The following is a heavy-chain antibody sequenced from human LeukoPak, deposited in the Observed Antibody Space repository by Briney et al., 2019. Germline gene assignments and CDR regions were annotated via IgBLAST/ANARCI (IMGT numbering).Heavy chain of an antibody. CDR1: GGSISRGGYS. J-gene: IGHJ5*02. CDR3: ARVGRDSSGYYSNWFDP. D-gene: IGHD3-22*01. V-gene: IGHV4-30-2*01. Sequence: SETLSLTCAVSGGSISRGGYSWSWIRQPPGKGLEWIGYIYHSGSTYYNPSLKSRVTISVDRSKNQFSLKLSSVTAADTAVYYCARVGRDSSGYYSNWFDPWGQGTLVTVSS. CDR2: IYHSGST.